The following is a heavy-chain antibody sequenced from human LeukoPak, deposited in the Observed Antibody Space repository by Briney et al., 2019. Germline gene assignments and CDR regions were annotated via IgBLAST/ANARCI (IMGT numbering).Heavy chain of an antibody. V-gene: IGHV4-59*01. CDR3: ARDRKVRGVTTYYYYGMDV. CDR1: GGSISSYY. Sequence: PSETLSLTCTVSGGSISSYYWSWLRQPPGKGLEWIGYIYYSGSTNYNPSLKSRVTISVDTSKNQFSLKLSSVTAADTAVYYCARDRKVRGVTTYYYYGMDVWGQGTTVTVSS. J-gene: IGHJ6*02. CDR2: IYYSGST. D-gene: IGHD3-10*01.